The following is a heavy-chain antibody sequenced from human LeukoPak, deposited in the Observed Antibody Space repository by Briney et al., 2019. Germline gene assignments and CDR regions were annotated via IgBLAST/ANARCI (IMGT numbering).Heavy chain of an antibody. D-gene: IGHD2-21*01. CDR1: GYTFTSYD. J-gene: IGHJ5*02. CDR3: ARGDWFDP. Sequence: ASVKVSCKASGYTFTSYDINWVRQAPGQGLEWMGWVSGYNGNTNYAQKFEGRVPMTTDTSSSTAYMELRSLRSDDTAIYYCARGDWFDPWGQGTLATVSS. CDR2: VSGYNGNT. V-gene: IGHV1-18*01.